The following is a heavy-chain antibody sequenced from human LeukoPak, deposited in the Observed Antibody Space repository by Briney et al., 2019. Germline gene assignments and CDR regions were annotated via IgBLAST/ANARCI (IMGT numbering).Heavy chain of an antibody. CDR3: ARETAVTTAIHLNHVDL. CDR2: INPDSGDT. Sequence: ASVKVSCTASLYTFTFHYLHWVRQAPGQGLEWVGCINPDSGDTHYAQRFQGRVSVTRDTSITTAYMDLSTLRSDDTAMYYWARETAVTTAIHLNHVDLWGQGTLITVSS. D-gene: IGHD4-17*01. J-gene: IGHJ4*02. CDR1: LYTFTFHY. V-gene: IGHV1-2*02.